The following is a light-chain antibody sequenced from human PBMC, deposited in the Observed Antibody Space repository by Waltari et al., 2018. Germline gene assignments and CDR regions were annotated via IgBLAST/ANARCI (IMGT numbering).Light chain of an antibody. CDR1: SVLYSSNNKNY. CDR2: WAS. J-gene: IGKJ2*01. CDR3: QQYYSTPPT. V-gene: IGKV4-1*01. Sequence: SVLYSSNNKNYLAWYQQKPGLPPKLLLYWASTRESGVPDRFSGSGSGTDFTLTISSLQAEDVAVYYCQQYYSTPPTFGQGTKLEIK.